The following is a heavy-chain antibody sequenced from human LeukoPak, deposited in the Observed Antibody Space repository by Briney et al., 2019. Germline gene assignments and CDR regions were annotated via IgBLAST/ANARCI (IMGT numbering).Heavy chain of an antibody. CDR2: FDPEDGET. D-gene: IGHD2-8*01. CDR3: ARDRVPYCTNGVCYTGNGFHY. CDR1: GYTLTELS. J-gene: IGHJ4*02. V-gene: IGHV1-24*01. Sequence: ASVKVSCKVSGYTLTELSMHWVRQAPGKGLEWMGGFDPEDGETIYAQKFQGRVTMTEDTSTDTAYMELSSLRSEDTAVYYCARDRVPYCTNGVCYTGNGFHYWGQGTLVTVSS.